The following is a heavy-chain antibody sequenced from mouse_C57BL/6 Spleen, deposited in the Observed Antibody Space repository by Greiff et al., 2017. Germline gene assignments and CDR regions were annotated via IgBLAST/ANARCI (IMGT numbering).Heavy chain of an antibody. J-gene: IGHJ2*01. V-gene: IGHV5-17*01. CDR2: ISSGSSTI. CDR3: ARRPYGNYYFDY. Sequence: EVQLVESGGGLVKPGGSLKLSCAASGFTFSDYGMHWVRQAPEKGLEWVAYISSGSSTIYYADTVKGRFTLSRDNSKNTLFLQMSSLRSEDTAMYYCARRPYGNYYFDYWGQGTTLTVSS. D-gene: IGHD2-1*01. CDR1: GFTFSDYG.